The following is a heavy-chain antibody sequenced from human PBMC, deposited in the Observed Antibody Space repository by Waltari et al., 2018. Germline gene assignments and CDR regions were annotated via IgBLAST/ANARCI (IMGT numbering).Heavy chain of an antibody. J-gene: IGHJ4*02. Sequence: QVQLQQWGAGLLKPSETLSLTCAVYGGSFSGYYWSWIRQPPGKGLAWIGEINHSGRANYHPSLTSRVALSVTTSKSQFSLKLSSVTAADTAVYYCAGEGSGYCSGGSCYSFDYWGQGTLVTVSS. V-gene: IGHV4-34*01. CDR3: AGEGSGYCSGGSCYSFDY. D-gene: IGHD2-15*01. CDR2: INHSGRA. CDR1: GGSFSGYY.